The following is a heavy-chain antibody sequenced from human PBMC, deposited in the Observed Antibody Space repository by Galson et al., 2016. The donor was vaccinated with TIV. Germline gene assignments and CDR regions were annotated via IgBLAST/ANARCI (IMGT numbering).Heavy chain of an antibody. Sequence: SLRLSCADPRSTFSSSWMNWVRQAPGKGLEWVANINGDGTEIKYVDSVKGRFSISRGNAKNSLYLQMSNLRVEDTAIYYCAQWLGTSNSWGQGTLVTVSS. J-gene: IGHJ4*02. CDR3: AQWLGTSNS. V-gene: IGHV3-7*01. D-gene: IGHD6-19*01. CDR1: RSTFSSSW. CDR2: INGDGTEI.